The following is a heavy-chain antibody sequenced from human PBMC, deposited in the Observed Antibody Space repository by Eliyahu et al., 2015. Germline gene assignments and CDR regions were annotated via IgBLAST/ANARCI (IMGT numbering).Heavy chain of an antibody. CDR3: TRYNWNQPPGY. CDR1: GFTFGDYA. V-gene: IGHV3-49*03. Sequence: EVQLVESGGGLVQPGRSLRLSCTASGFTFGDYAMSWFRQAPGKGLEWVGFIRSKAYGGTTEYAASVKGRFTISRDDSKSIAYLQMNSLKTEDTAVYYCTRYNWNQPPGYWGQGTLVTVSS. D-gene: IGHD1-20*01. J-gene: IGHJ4*02. CDR2: IRSKAYGGTT.